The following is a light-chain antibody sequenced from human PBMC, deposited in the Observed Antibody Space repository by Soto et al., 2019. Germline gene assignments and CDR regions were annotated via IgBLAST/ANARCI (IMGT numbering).Light chain of an antibody. CDR1: QSISSY. CDR2: AAS. V-gene: IGKV1-39*01. J-gene: IGKJ3*01. Sequence: DIQMTQSPSSLSASVGDRVTITCRASQSISSYLNWYQQKPGKAPKLLIYAASSLQSGVPSRFSGSGSGTDFTLTISSRQPEDFATYYCQQSYSTPLCTFGPGTKVDIK. CDR3: QQSYSTPLCT.